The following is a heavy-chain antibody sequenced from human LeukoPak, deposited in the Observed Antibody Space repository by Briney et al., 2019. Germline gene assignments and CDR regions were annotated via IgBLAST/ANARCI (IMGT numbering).Heavy chain of an antibody. CDR3: ARDTSWGYCSGGSCPPPFDP. CDR2: IYTSGST. Sequence: MTSETLSLTCTVSGGSISSYYWSWIRQPAGKGLEWIGRIYTSGSTNYNPSLKSRVTMSVDTSKNQFSLKLSSVTAADTAVYYCARDTSWGYCSGGSCPPPFDPWGQGTLVTVSS. J-gene: IGHJ5*02. D-gene: IGHD2-15*01. V-gene: IGHV4-4*07. CDR1: GGSISSYY.